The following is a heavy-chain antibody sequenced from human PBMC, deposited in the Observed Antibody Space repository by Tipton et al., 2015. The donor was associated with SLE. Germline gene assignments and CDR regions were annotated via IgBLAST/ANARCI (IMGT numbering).Heavy chain of an antibody. CDR3: AGAATSGMSEAFDI. CDR2: IYYSGST. V-gene: IGHV4-59*08. D-gene: IGHD1-26*01. J-gene: IGHJ3*02. Sequence: TLSLTCTVSGGSISSYYWSWIRQPPGKGLEWIGYIYYSGSTNYNPSLKSRVTISVDTSKNQFSLKVRSVTATDTAMYYCAGAATSGMSEAFDIWGRGTLVPVSS. CDR1: GGSISSYY.